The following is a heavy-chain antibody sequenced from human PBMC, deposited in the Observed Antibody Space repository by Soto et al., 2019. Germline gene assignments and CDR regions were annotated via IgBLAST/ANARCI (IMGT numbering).Heavy chain of an antibody. CDR3: ARGPPSRSGWYFFDY. D-gene: IGHD6-19*01. V-gene: IGHV3-20*04. CDR2: INWNGGS. CDR1: GFTFDDYA. J-gene: IGHJ4*02. Sequence: GGSLRLSCAASGFTFDDYAMTWVRQAPGKGLEWVSRINWNGGSAYADSVKGRFTISRDDAKNSLYLQMNSLRAEDTALYYCARGPPSRSGWYFFDYWGLGTLVTVSS.